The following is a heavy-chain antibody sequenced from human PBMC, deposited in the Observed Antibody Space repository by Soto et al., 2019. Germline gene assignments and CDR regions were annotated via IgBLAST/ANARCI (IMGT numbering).Heavy chain of an antibody. CDR2: IYYSGGT. Sequence: QVQLQESGPGLVKPSETLSLTCTVSGGSINSYYWSWIRQPPGKGLEWIGYIYYSGGTNYNPSLRSRATISGATAKNPFTRKLGSVTAADTAVYYCARVPWQWLGGYAFDIWGQGTMVTVSS. CDR1: GGSINSYY. CDR3: ARVPWQWLGGYAFDI. D-gene: IGHD6-19*01. J-gene: IGHJ3*02. V-gene: IGHV4-59*01.